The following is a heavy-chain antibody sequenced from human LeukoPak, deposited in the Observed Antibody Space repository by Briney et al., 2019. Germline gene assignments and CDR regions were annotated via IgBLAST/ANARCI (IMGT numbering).Heavy chain of an antibody. D-gene: IGHD2-21*01. J-gene: IGHJ6*03. Sequence: GGSLRLSCAASGFTFSSYGMHWVRQAPGKGLEWVAFIRYDGSNKYYADSVKGRFTISRDNSKNTLYLQMNSLRAEDTAVYYCAKEMAVGGDYYYYYMDVWGKGTTVTVSS. CDR3: AKEMAVGGDYYYYYMDV. CDR1: GFTFSSYG. CDR2: IRYDGSNK. V-gene: IGHV3-30*02.